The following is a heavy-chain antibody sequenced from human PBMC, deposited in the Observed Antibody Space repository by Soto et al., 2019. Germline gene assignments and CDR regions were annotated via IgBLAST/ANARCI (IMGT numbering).Heavy chain of an antibody. J-gene: IGHJ4*02. V-gene: IGHV1-46*01. D-gene: IGHD6-19*01. CDR3: ARVGSQMIVAATDYFDY. CDR1: GYTFSSYY. CDR2: INPSGDST. Sequence: QVQLVQSGAEVKKPGASVKVSCKASGYTFSSYYMHWVRQAPGQGLEWMGVINPSGDSTNYAQKFQGRVPMTRDTSTSTVYLEVTSLRSEDTAVYYCARVGSQMIVAATDYFDYWGQGTLVTVSS.